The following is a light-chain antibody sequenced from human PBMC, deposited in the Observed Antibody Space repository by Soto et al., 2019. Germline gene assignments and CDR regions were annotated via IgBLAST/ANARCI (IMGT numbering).Light chain of an antibody. CDR2: EVT. V-gene: IGLV2-14*01. CDR3: SSSTSSTTYV. J-gene: IGLJ1*01. CDR1: SSDVGGYDY. Sequence: QSALTQPASVSGSPGQSITISCTGTSSDVGGYDYVSWYQQHPGKAPQLLIYEVTYRPSGVANLFSGSKSGNTASLTISGLHAEDEDDYYCSSSTSSTTYVFGTGTKLTVL.